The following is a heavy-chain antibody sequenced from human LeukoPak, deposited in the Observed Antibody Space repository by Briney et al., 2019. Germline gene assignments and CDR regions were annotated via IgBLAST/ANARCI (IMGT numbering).Heavy chain of an antibody. J-gene: IGHJ4*02. CDR1: GDSVTNHQ. V-gene: IGHV4-59*02. D-gene: IGHD6-6*01. CDR2: IHHSGST. Sequence: SETLSLTCTVSGDSVTNHQWSWVRQPPGKGLEWIAYIHHSGSTNYNPSLKNRVTISMDTSKNQFSLRLISVTAADTALYYCARYPLAFDFWGQGILVTVSS. CDR3: ARYPLAFDF.